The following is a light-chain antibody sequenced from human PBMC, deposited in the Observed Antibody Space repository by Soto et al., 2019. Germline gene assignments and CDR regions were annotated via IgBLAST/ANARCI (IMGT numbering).Light chain of an antibody. CDR1: QSLDIY. Sequence: ERELTQSPDTLSLSPGETATLSCRASQSLDIYLAWYQQKPGQAPRLLVYDASNRAIGIPPRFSGSGSGTDFTLTNSGPEPEDIAVYYCQQRTDYAFGGGTKVELK. CDR3: QQRTDYA. J-gene: IGKJ4*01. CDR2: DAS. V-gene: IGKV3-11*01.